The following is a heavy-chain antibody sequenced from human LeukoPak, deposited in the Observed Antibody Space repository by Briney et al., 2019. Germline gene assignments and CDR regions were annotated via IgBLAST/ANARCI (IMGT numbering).Heavy chain of an antibody. Sequence: GESLKISCKGSGYSFTSYWIGWVRQMPGKGLEWMGIIYPGGSDTRYSPSFQGQVTISADKSISTAYLQWSRLKASDTAMYYCASPGYSSSWVGVYWGQGTLVTVSS. CDR2: IYPGGSDT. J-gene: IGHJ4*02. CDR1: GYSFTSYW. V-gene: IGHV5-51*01. D-gene: IGHD6-13*01. CDR3: ASPGYSSSWVGVY.